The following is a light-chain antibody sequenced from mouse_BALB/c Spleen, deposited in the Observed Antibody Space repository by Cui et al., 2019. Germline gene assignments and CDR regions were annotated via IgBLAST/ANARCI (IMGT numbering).Light chain of an antibody. CDR1: QNINVW. CDR3: QQGQSYPLT. CDR2: KAS. J-gene: IGKJ5*01. V-gene: IGKV10-94*01. Sequence: DIQMNQSPSSLSASLGDTITITCHASQNINVWLSWYQQKPGNIPKLLIYKASNLHTGVPSRSSGSGSGTGFTLTISSLQPEDIATYYCQQGQSYPLTFGAGTKLELK.